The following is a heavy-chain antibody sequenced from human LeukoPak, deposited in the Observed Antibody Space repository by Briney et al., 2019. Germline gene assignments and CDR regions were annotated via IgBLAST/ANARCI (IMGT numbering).Heavy chain of an antibody. CDR3: ARLYCSTTTCYNFWFDH. J-gene: IGHJ5*02. D-gene: IGHD2-2*02. V-gene: IGHV1-8*01. CDR1: GYTFTSYD. CDR2: MNPNSGNT. Sequence: GASVKVSCKASGYTFTSYDINWVRQATGQGLEWMGWMNPNSGNTGYAQKFQGRVTMTSNTSISTAYMELSSLRSDDTAVYYCARLYCSTTTCYNFWFDHWGQGTLVTVSS.